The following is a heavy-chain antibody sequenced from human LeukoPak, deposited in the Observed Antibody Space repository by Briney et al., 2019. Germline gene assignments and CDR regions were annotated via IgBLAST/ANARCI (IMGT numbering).Heavy chain of an antibody. D-gene: IGHD1-26*01. V-gene: IGHV1-18*01. Sequence: ASVKVSCKASGYTFTSYGISWVRQAPGQGLEWMGWISDYNGNTNHAQKLQGRVTMTTDTSTSTAYMELRSLRSDDTAVYYCAHSGSYLGYFDYWGQGTLVTVSS. J-gene: IGHJ4*02. CDR2: ISDYNGNT. CDR3: AHSGSYLGYFDY. CDR1: GYTFTSYG.